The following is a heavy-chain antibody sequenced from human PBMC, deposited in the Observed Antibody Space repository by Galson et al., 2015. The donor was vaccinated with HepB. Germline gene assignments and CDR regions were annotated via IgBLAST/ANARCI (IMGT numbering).Heavy chain of an antibody. J-gene: IGHJ4*02. CDR2: IIPIFGRA. CDR1: GGTFNTYT. D-gene: IGHD5-18*01. Sequence: QSGAEVKKPGESLKISCKGSGGTFNTYTISWVRQAPGQGLEWMGGIIPIFGRANYAQRFRGRVTITADISTRTAFMELSSLRSEDTAVYYCAREAYADTALVTPFDSWGQGTLVTVSS. V-gene: IGHV1-69*06. CDR3: AREAYADTALVTPFDS.